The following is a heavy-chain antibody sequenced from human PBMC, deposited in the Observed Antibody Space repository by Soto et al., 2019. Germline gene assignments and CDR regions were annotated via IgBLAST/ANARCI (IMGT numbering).Heavy chain of an antibody. CDR3: ARHGRGYCRGGSCYSGAEYSGRDV. J-gene: IGHJ6*02. CDR1: GYSFTSYW. V-gene: IGHV5-51*01. CDR2: IYPGDSDT. Sequence: PGESLKISCKGSGYSFTSYWIGWVRQMPGKGLEWMGIIYPGDSDTRYSPSFQGQVTISADKSISTAYLQWSSLKASDTAMYYCARHGRGYCRGGSCYSGAEYSGRDVWGQGTTVTFSS. D-gene: IGHD2-15*01.